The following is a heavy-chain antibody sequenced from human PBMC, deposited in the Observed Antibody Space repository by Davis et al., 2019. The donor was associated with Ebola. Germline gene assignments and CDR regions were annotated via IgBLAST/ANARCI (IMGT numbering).Heavy chain of an antibody. V-gene: IGHV6-1*01. Sequence: SQTLSLTCAISGDSVSSNSAAWNWIRQSPSRGLEWLGRTYYRSKWYNDYAVSVQSRITINPDTSKNQFSLHLNSVTPEDTAIYYCARARGLAVAGRYYYYGMDVWGQETTVTVSS. J-gene: IGHJ6*02. D-gene: IGHD6-19*01. CDR2: TYYRSKWYN. CDR3: ARARGLAVAGRYYYYGMDV. CDR1: GDSVSSNSAA.